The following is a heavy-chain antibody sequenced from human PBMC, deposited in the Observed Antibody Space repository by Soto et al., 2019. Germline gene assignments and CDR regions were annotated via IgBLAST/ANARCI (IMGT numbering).Heavy chain of an antibody. J-gene: IGHJ6*03. Sequence: GGSLRLSCTASGFTFGDYAMSWFRQAPGKGLEWVGFIRSKAYGGTTEYAASVKGRFTISRDDSKSIAYLQMNSLKTEDTAVYYCTRDQQEVVITAYYYYYYMDVWGKGTTVTVSS. CDR1: GFTFGDYA. D-gene: IGHD3-22*01. V-gene: IGHV3-49*03. CDR2: IRSKAYGGTT. CDR3: TRDQQEVVITAYYYYYYMDV.